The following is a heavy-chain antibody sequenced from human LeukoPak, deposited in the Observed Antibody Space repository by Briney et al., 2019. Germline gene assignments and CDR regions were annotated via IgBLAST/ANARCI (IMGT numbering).Heavy chain of an antibody. CDR2: ISSSGSTI. CDR1: GFTFSDYY. Sequence: PGGSLRLSCAASGFTFSDYYMSWIRQAPGKGLEWLSYISSSGSTIYYADSVKGRFTISRDNAKNSLYLQMNSLRAEDTVVYYCARDPRSYWYFDYWGQGTLVTVSS. D-gene: IGHD1-26*01. CDR3: ARDPRSYWYFDY. V-gene: IGHV3-11*01. J-gene: IGHJ4*02.